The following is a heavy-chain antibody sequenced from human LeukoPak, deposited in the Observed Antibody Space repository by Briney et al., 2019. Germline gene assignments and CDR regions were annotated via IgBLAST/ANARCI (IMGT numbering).Heavy chain of an antibody. D-gene: IGHD3-22*01. Sequence: SETLSLTCTVSGYSISNDYYWGWIRQPPGKGLEWIGSIYHSGSTYYNPSLMSRVTISVDSSKNQFSLKLTSVTAADTAVYYCARGGPLGSHSSGYLYYFDSWGQGTLVTVSS. J-gene: IGHJ4*02. CDR3: ARGGPLGSHSSGYLYYFDS. CDR2: IYHSGST. CDR1: GYSISNDYY. V-gene: IGHV4-38-2*02.